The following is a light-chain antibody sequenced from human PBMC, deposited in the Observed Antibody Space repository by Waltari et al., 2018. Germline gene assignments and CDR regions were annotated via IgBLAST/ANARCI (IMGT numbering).Light chain of an antibody. J-gene: IGLJ3*02. V-gene: IGLV1-47*01. Sequence: QSVLTQPPSASGTPGQRVTISCSGSSPNIGSQHVFWYQPLPGTAPKLLSYRNNQRPSGVPDRFSGSKSGTSASLAISGLRSEDEADYHCAVWDDSLSAWVFGGGTKLTVL. CDR1: SPNIGSQH. CDR2: RNN. CDR3: AVWDDSLSAWV.